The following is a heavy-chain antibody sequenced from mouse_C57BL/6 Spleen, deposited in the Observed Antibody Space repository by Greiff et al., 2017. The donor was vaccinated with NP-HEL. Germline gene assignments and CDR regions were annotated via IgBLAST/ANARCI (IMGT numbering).Heavy chain of an antibody. CDR2: ILPGSGST. CDR3: ARGPYYYGSSTGYFDV. D-gene: IGHD1-1*01. V-gene: IGHV1-9*01. Sequence: QVQLQQSGAELMKPGASVKLSCKATGYTFTGYWIEWVKQRPGHGLEWIGEILPGSGSTNYNEKFKGKATFTADTSSNTAYMQLSSLTTEDSAIYYCARGPYYYGSSTGYFDVWGTGTTITVSS. CDR1: GYTFTGYW. J-gene: IGHJ1*03.